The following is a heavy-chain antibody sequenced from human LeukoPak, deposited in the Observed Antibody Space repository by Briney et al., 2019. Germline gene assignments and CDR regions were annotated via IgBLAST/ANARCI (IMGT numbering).Heavy chain of an antibody. D-gene: IGHD6-13*01. J-gene: IGHJ4*02. Sequence: ASVKVSCKASGYTFTSYYMHWVLQAPGQGLEWMGIINPSGGSTSYAQKFQGRVTMTRDTSTSTVYMALSSLRSEDTAVYYCARDRTKGIAAAGIDYWGQGTLVTVSS. CDR3: ARDRTKGIAAAGIDY. CDR1: GYTFTSYY. CDR2: INPSGGST. V-gene: IGHV1-46*01.